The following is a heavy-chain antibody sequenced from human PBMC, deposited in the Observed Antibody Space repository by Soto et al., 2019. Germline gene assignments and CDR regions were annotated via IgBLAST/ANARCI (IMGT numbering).Heavy chain of an antibody. CDR2: ISYDGSNQ. CDR3: AKDQASGQGSFDS. V-gene: IGHV3-30*18. CDR1: GFTFNIYG. Sequence: GGSLRLSCAASGFTFNIYGMHWVRQAPDKGLEWVALISYDGSNQYYADSVKGRFTISRDNSKNTLFLQMNSLRADVTAVYYCAKDQASGQGSFDSWGQGTLVTVSS. J-gene: IGHJ4*02.